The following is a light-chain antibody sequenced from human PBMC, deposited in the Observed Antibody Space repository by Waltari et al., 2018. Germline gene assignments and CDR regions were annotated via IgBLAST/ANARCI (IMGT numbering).Light chain of an antibody. CDR1: NSNIGINY. CDR2: DNY. J-gene: IGLJ3*02. V-gene: IGLV1-51*01. Sequence: QFVLTQPPSVSAAPGQKVTISCSGSNSNIGINYVSWYQQLTGTDPKLLIYDNYRRPSGSPARFSGSKSATSATLDITGLQAGDDADYYCATWDTYLDTGVFGGVTKLTVL. CDR3: ATWDTYLDTGV.